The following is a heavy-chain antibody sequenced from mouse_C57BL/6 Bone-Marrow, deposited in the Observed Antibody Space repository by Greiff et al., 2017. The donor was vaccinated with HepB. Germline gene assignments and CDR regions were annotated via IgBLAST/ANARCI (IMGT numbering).Heavy chain of an antibody. V-gene: IGHV5-6*01. CDR1: GFTFSSYG. CDR2: ISSGGSYT. Sequence: EVKLMESGGDLVKPGGSLKLSCAASGFTFSSYGMSWVRQTPDKRLEWVATISSGGSYTYYPDSVKGRFTISRDNAKNTPYLQMSSLKSEDTAMYYCARQGVKVYCVYGGQGTTLTVSS. J-gene: IGHJ2*01. CDR3: ARQGVKVYCVY. D-gene: IGHD2-2*01.